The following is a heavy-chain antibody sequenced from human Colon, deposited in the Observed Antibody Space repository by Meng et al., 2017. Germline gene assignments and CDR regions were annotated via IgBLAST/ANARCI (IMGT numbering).Heavy chain of an antibody. CDR2: ISSSGSTM. CDR1: GFTFSDSY. D-gene: IGHD7-27*01. Sequence: QVQLVESGGGLVKPGGSLRLSCAASGFTFSDSYMSWFRQAPGKGLEWVSKISSSGSTMDYADSVKGRFTISRDNAENSLQLQMNSLRAEDSAVYYCAREGWGSRGDYWGQGTLVTVSS. V-gene: IGHV3-11*01. J-gene: IGHJ4*02. CDR3: AREGWGSRGDY.